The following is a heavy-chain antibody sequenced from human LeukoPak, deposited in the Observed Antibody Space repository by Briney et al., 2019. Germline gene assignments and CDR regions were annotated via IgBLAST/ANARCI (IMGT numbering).Heavy chain of an antibody. D-gene: IGHD3-16*01. CDR3: ARGQFGVTREGVRNWFDP. Sequence: ASVKVSCKVTGYNLIELSMHWVRQAPGKGLEWMGWMNPNSGNTGYAQKFQGRVTMTRNTSISTAYMELSSLRSEDTAVYYCARGQFGVTREGVRNWFDPWGQGTLVTVSS. CDR1: GYNLIELS. V-gene: IGHV1-8*01. CDR2: MNPNSGNT. J-gene: IGHJ5*02.